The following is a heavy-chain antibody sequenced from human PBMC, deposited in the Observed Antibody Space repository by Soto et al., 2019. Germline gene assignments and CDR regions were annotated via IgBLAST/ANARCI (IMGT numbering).Heavy chain of an antibody. CDR3: ARQRDGYNYRYFDY. CDR1: GGSISSGGYY. D-gene: IGHD5-12*01. CDR2: IYYSGST. J-gene: IGHJ4*02. Sequence: QVQLQESGPGLVKPSQTLSLTCTISGGSISSGGYYWGWIRQHPGKGLEWIGYIYYSGSTYYNPSLKSRVTISVDTSKNQFSLKLRSVTAADTAVYYCARQRDGYNYRYFDYWGQGTLVTVSS. V-gene: IGHV4-31*03.